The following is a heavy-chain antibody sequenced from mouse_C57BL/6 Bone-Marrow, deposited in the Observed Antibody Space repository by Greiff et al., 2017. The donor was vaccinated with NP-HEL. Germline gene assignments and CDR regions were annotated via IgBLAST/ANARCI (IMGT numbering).Heavy chain of an antibody. CDR2: IHPGDGDT. J-gene: IGHJ2*01. CDR3: ARSGGYYGSLFDY. Sequence: VKLMESGAELVKPGASVKISCKASGYAFSSYWMNWVKQRPGKGLEWIGQIHPGDGDTNYNGKFKGKATLTADKSSSTAYMQLSSLTSEDSAVYFCARSGGYYGSLFDYWGQGTTLTVSS. CDR1: GYAFSSYW. V-gene: IGHV1-80*01. D-gene: IGHD1-1*01.